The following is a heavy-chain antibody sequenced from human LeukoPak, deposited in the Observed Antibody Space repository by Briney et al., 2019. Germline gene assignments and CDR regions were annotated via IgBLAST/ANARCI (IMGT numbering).Heavy chain of an antibody. J-gene: IGHJ3*01. CDR1: GFTFSSYE. CDR3: ARDWYNNSEAFDL. CDR2: ISSSGSTI. Sequence: GGSLRLSCAASGFTFSSYEMNWVRQAPGKGLEWVSYISSSGSTIYYADSVKGRFTISRDNAKNSLYLQMNSLRAEDTAVYYCARDWYNNSEAFDLWGQGTMVTVSS. V-gene: IGHV3-48*03. D-gene: IGHD4-11*01.